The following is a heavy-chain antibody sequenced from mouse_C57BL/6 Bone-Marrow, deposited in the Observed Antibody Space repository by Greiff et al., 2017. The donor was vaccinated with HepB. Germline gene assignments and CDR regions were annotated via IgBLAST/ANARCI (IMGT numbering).Heavy chain of an antibody. CDR2: INPNNGGT. V-gene: IGHV1-26*01. CDR3: ASRTFITTVVDY. CDR1: GYTFTDYY. J-gene: IGHJ2*01. D-gene: IGHD1-1*01. Sequence: EVQLQQSGPELVKPGASVKISCKASGYTFTDYYMNWVKQSHGKSLEWIGDINPNNGGTSYNQKFKGKATLTVDKSSSTAYMELRSLTSEDSAVYYCASRTFITTVVDYWGQGTTLTVSS.